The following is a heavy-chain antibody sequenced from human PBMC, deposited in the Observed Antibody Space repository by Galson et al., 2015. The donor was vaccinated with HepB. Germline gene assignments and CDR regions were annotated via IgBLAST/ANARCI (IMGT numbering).Heavy chain of an antibody. CDR3: ARGYDGETSTFDY. CDR2: INPSGGST. Sequence: SVKVSCKASGYTFTNYYLHWVRQAPGQGLEWMAVINPSGGSTNSAQKFQGRVTMTRDTSTSTVYMELSGLTSEDTAVYYCARGYDGETSTFDYWGQGTLVTVSS. CDR1: GYTFTNYY. V-gene: IGHV1-46*01. J-gene: IGHJ4*02. D-gene: IGHD3-3*01.